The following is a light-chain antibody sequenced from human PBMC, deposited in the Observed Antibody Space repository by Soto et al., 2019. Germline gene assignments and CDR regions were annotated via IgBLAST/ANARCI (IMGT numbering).Light chain of an antibody. CDR1: QSVSSSY. J-gene: IGKJ1*01. CDR3: QQYGGSWT. Sequence: EIVLTQSPGTLSLSPGERATLSCRASQSVSSSYLAWYQQKPGQAPRLLIYGASSRATGIPDRFSGSGSGTDFTLTISRLEPEDFAVYYCQQYGGSWTFGQGTKVEFK. CDR2: GAS. V-gene: IGKV3-20*01.